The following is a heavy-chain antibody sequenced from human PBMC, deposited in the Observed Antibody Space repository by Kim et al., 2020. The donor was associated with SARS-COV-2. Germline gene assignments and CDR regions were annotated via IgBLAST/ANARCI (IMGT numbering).Heavy chain of an antibody. CDR2: IIPIFGTA. V-gene: IGHV1-69*13. CDR1: GGTFSSYA. J-gene: IGHJ6*02. Sequence: SVKVSCKASGGTFSSYAISWVRQAPGQGLEWMGGIIPIFGTANYAQKFQGRVTITADESTSTAYMELSSLRSEDTAVYYCAQNRAFLIRGVSLGYGMDVWGQGTTVTVSS. D-gene: IGHD3-10*01. CDR3: AQNRAFLIRGVSLGYGMDV.